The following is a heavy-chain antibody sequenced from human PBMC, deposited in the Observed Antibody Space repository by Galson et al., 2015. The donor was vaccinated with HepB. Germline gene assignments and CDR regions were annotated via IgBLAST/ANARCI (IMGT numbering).Heavy chain of an antibody. V-gene: IGHV4-39*07. J-gene: IGHJ4*02. CDR1: GGSISSSSYY. D-gene: IGHD3-9*01. CDR3: ARVLRYFDWLPNDYFDY. CDR2: IYYSGST. Sequence: SETLSLTCTVSGGSISSSSYYWGWIRQPPGKGLEWIGSIYYSGSTYYNPSLKSRVTISVDTSKNQFSLKLSSVTAADTAVYYCARVLRYFDWLPNDYFDYWGQGTLVTVSS.